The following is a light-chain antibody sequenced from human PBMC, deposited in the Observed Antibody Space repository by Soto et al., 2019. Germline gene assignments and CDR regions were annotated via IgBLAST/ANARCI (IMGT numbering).Light chain of an antibody. CDR3: QQSYSTLWT. CDR2: AAS. J-gene: IGKJ1*01. V-gene: IGKV1-39*01. CDR1: QSISSY. Sequence: DIQMTQSPSSLSASVGDRVTITCRASQSISSYLNWYQQKPGKAPKLLIYAASSLQSGVPSRFSGSGSGTXXXXTXXSXXXXDFATYYCQQSYSTLWTFGQGTKVEIK.